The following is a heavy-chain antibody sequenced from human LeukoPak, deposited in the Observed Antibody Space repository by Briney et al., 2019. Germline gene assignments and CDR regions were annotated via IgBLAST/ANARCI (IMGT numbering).Heavy chain of an antibody. D-gene: IGHD4-11*01. J-gene: IGHJ4*02. V-gene: IGHV4-34*01. Sequence: SETLSLACAVYGGSFSGYYWSWIRQPPGKGPEWIGEINHSGSTNYNPSLKSRVTISVDTSKNQFSLKLSSVTAADTAVYYCAGYDHTNYLAHWGQGTLVTVSS. CDR1: GGSFSGYY. CDR3: AGYDHTNYLAH. CDR2: INHSGST.